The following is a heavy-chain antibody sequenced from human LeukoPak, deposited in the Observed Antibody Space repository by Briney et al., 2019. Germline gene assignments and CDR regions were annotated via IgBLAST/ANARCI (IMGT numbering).Heavy chain of an antibody. J-gene: IGHJ6*03. CDR2: IYYSGST. V-gene: IGHV4-59*01. Sequence: SETLSLTCTVSAGSISSYYWSWIRQPPGKGLEWIGYIYYSGSTNYNPSLKSRVTISVDTSKNQFSLKLSSVTAADTAVYYCARDQTVVHYYYYMDVWGKGTTVTVSS. CDR3: ARDQTVVHYYYYMDV. D-gene: IGHD2-2*01. CDR1: AGSISSYY.